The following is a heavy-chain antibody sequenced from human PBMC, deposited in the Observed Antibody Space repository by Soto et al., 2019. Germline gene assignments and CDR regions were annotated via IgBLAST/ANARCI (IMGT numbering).Heavy chain of an antibody. CDR1: GGSISSGGYY. V-gene: IGHV4-31*03. Sequence: QVQLQESGPGLVKPSQTLSLTCTVSGGSISSGGYYWSWIRQHPGKGLEWIGYIYYSGSTYYNPSLKSRVTISVDTSKNQFSLKLSSVTAAETAVYYCAREAAGILNLFDPWSQGTLVTVSS. CDR3: AREAAGILNLFDP. D-gene: IGHD6-25*01. CDR2: IYYSGST. J-gene: IGHJ5*02.